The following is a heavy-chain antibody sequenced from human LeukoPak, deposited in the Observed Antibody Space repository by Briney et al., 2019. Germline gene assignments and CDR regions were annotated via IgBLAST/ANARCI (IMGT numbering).Heavy chain of an antibody. CDR2: INHSGST. CDR3: ARHRGYRPQTFDY. J-gene: IGHJ4*02. D-gene: IGHD3-10*01. V-gene: IGHV4-34*01. CDR1: GFTFSSYA. Sequence: GSLRLSCAASGFTFSSYAMSWIRQPPGKGLEWIGEINHSGSTNHTPSLKSRVTISVDTSKNQFSLKLGSVTAADAAVYYCARHRGYRPQTFDYWGQGTLVTVPS.